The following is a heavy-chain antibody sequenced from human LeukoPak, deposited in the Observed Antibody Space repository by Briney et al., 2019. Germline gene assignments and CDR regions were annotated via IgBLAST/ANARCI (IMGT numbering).Heavy chain of an antibody. J-gene: IGHJ3*01. V-gene: IGHV3-23*01. D-gene: IGHD4-17*01. CDR1: VLTFSSYA. CDR3: ANAKYGDYGFDAFDF. CDR2: ISGSGGST. Sequence: PGGSLRLSCAASVLTFSSYAMSWVRPAPGKGLEWVVAISGSGGSTYYADSVKGGFTLSRENSQNTLYLQMKSLRAEGTALYYCANAKYGDYGFDAFDFWGQRTMATVSS.